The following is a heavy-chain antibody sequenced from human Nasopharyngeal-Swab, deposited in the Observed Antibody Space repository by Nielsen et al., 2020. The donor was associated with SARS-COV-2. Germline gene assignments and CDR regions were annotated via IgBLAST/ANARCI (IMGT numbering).Heavy chain of an antibody. Sequence: GESLKISCAASGFTFSSYSMNWVRQAPGKGLEWVSSISSSSSYIYYADSVKGRFTISRDNAKNSLYLQMNSLRAEDTAVYYCATGEPNYYYYGMDVWGQGTTVTVSS. CDR1: GFTFSSYS. CDR3: ATGEPNYYYYGMDV. V-gene: IGHV3-21*01. D-gene: IGHD1-14*01. CDR2: ISSSSSYI. J-gene: IGHJ6*02.